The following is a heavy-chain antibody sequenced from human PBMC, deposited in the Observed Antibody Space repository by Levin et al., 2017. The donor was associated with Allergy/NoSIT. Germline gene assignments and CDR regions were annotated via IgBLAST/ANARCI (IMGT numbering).Heavy chain of an antibody. CDR2: ISYTGST. D-gene: IGHD3-10*01. CDR3: SRGLSIMVRGARHDAFDM. CDR1: GGSISSYY. Sequence: SETLSLTCTVSGGSISSYYWSWIRQPPGKGLEWIGYISYTGSTDYNPSLKSRVTISPDTSKNQVSLKLNSVTAADTAVYYCSRGLSIMVRGARHDAFDMWGQGTMVTVSS. J-gene: IGHJ3*02. V-gene: IGHV4-59*01.